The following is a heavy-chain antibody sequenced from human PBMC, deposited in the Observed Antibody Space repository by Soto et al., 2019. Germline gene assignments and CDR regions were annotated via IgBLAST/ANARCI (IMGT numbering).Heavy chain of an antibody. D-gene: IGHD5-12*01. J-gene: IGHJ3*02. V-gene: IGHV3-23*01. Sequence: GGSLRLSCAAAGFTFSIYAMSWVRQAPGKGLEWVSAISGSGGSTYYADSVKGRFTISRDNSKNTLYLQMNSLRADDTAVYYCARLATSEYDAFDIWGQGTMVTVSS. CDR1: GFTFSIYA. CDR2: ISGSGGST. CDR3: ARLATSEYDAFDI.